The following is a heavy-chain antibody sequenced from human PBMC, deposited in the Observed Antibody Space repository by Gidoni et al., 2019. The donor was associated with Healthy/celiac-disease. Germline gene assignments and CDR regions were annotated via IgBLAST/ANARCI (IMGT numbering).Heavy chain of an antibody. Sequence: QVQLQESGLGLVKPSETLSLTCTVSGGSISSYYWSWIRQPPGKGLKWIGYIYYSGNTNYNPSLKSRVTISVDTSKNQFSLKLSSVTATDTAVYYCARVRGERHCGGDCYTFDYWGQGTLVTVSS. D-gene: IGHD2-21*02. CDR1: GGSISSYY. CDR2: IYYSGNT. CDR3: ARVRGERHCGGDCYTFDY. V-gene: IGHV4-59*01. J-gene: IGHJ4*02.